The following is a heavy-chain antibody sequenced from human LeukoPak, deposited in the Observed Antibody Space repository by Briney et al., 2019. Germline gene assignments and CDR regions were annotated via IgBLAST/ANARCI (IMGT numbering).Heavy chain of an antibody. Sequence: GGSLRLSCAASGFTFSSYGMHWVRQAPGKGLEWVAVIWYDGSNKYHADSVKGRFTCSRDNAKNSVYLQMDSLTADDTAVYYCSRDGSGWSRDVWGPGTTVIVSS. CDR2: IWYDGSNK. D-gene: IGHD6-19*01. V-gene: IGHV3-33*01. CDR1: GFTFSSYG. J-gene: IGHJ6*02. CDR3: SRDGSGWSRDV.